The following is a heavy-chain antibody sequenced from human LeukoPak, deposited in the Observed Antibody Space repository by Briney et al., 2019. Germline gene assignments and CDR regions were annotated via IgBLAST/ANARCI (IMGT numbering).Heavy chain of an antibody. CDR3: ARLAPDYADYWFDP. Sequence: GESLKISFQTSCYDFSTKWIGWVRPMPGKGREWMGIIYPTDSITRYSPSFRGQVTISVDTSISTAYLHWSSLKASDTAIYYCARLAPDYADYWFDPWGQGTLVTVSS. V-gene: IGHV5-51*01. CDR1: CYDFSTKW. D-gene: IGHD4-17*01. CDR2: IYPTDSIT. J-gene: IGHJ5*02.